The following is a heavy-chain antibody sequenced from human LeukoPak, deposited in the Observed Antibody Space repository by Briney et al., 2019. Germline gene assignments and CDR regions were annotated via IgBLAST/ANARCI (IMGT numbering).Heavy chain of an antibody. V-gene: IGHV3-7*01. D-gene: IGHD6-19*01. CDR1: GFSFSSNC. J-gene: IGHJ4*02. CDR2: IKEDGNEI. CDR3: ATGGAVAGRFAY. Sequence: GGSLRLSCAVSGFSFSSNCMSWVRQAPGRGLEGVAKIKEDGNEIYYVDSVKGRFTISRDNTKNSLFLQMNSLRAEDTAVYYCATGGAVAGRFAYWGQGTLVTVSS.